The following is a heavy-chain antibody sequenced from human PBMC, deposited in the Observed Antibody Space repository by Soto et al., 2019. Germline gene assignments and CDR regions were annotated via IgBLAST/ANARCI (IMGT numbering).Heavy chain of an antibody. CDR2: IVPIDGST. D-gene: IGHD3-3*01. Sequence: QVQLVQSGAEVKKPGSSVKVSCTTSGGTISSFGMNWVRQAPGQGLEWMGGIVPIDGSTKYAEKFQGRVTITADASTSTVYIDLSSLRAETTAVYYCARSITKSRRSGAAFDYWGQGTLLTVSP. J-gene: IGHJ4*02. CDR1: GGTISSFG. V-gene: IGHV1-69*01. CDR3: ARSITKSRRSGAAFDY.